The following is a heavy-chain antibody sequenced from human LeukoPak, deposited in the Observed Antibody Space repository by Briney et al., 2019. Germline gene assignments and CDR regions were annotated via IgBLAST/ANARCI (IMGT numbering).Heavy chain of an antibody. CDR3: ARGRNDNGGMFFDS. CDR1: GGSIRSYY. D-gene: IGHD4-23*01. CDR2: ISYSGYT. Sequence: SETLSLTCTVPGGSIRSYYWSWIRQAPGKGLEWIGFISYSGYTSYSPSLKSRVAISVDTSKSQLSLRLTSMTAADTATYYCARGRNDNGGMFFDSWAQGTLVTVSS. J-gene: IGHJ4*02. V-gene: IGHV4-59*01.